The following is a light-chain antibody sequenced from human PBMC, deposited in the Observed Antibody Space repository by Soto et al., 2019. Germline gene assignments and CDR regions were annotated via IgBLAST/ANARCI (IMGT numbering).Light chain of an antibody. V-gene: IGKV3-15*01. CDR2: GAS. CDR1: QSVSSN. J-gene: IGKJ1*01. CDR3: QQYNNWPWT. Sequence: EIGMTQSPATLSLSPGGRATLSFWASQSVSSNLAWYQRKPGQAPRLLIYGASTRATGIPVRFSGSGSGTEFTPTISSLQSEDFAVYYCQQYNNWPWTFGQGTKV.